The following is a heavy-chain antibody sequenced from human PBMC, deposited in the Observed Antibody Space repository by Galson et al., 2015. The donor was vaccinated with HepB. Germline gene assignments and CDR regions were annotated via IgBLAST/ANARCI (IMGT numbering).Heavy chain of an antibody. D-gene: IGHD6-6*01. V-gene: IGHV3-74*01. CDR2: INSDGSST. CDR3: ARVPLIAALFDY. Sequence: SLRLSCAASGFTFSSYWMHCVRQAPGKGLVWVSRINSDGSSTSYADSVKGRFTISRDNAKNTLYLQMNSLRAEDTAVYYCARVPLIAALFDYWGQGTLVTVSS. J-gene: IGHJ4*02. CDR1: GFTFSSYW.